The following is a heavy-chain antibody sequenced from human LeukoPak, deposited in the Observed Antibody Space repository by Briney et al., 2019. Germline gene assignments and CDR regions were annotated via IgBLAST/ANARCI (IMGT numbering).Heavy chain of an antibody. CDR1: GGTFISYA. Sequence: ASVKVSCKASGGTFISYAISWVRQAPGQGLEWMGGIIPIFGTANYAQKFQGRVTITADKSTSTAYMELSSLRSEDTAVYYCARDVLWFGEGPDYYYYIDVWGKGTTVTVSS. CDR2: IIPIFGTA. CDR3: ARDVLWFGEGPDYYYYIDV. J-gene: IGHJ6*03. D-gene: IGHD3-10*01. V-gene: IGHV1-69*06.